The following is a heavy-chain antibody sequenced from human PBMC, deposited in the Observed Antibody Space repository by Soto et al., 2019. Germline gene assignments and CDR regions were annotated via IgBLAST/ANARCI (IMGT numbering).Heavy chain of an antibody. CDR3: ARGLYGFWSGYYRRKTNWFGP. J-gene: IGHJ5*02. CDR1: GYTFTSYD. CDR2: MNPNSGNT. D-gene: IGHD3-3*01. V-gene: IGHV1-8*01. Sequence: QVQLVQSGAEVKKPGASVKVSCKASGYTFTSYDINWVRQATGQGLEWMGWMNPNSGNTGYAQKFQGRVTITRIPSIRRDYMELSSLRSEDTAGYYCARGLYGFWSGYYRRKTNWFGPWGQGTLVTVSS.